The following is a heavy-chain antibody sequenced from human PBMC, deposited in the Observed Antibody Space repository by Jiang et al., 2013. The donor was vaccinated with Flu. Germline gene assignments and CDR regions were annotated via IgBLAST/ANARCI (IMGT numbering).Heavy chain of an antibody. J-gene: IGHJ4*02. CDR1: GFTFRDFG. V-gene: IGHV3-33*01. CDR2: IRRDAGSE. D-gene: IGHD6-25*01. CDR3: ARDRGYTSGSRYFDY. Sequence: VQLVESGGGVVQPGGSLRVSCAASGFTFRDFGMHWVRQAPGKGLEWVAVIRRDAGSEYYEDSVKGRFTISRDNSKNTLFLQMSSLRVEDTAVYYCARDRGYTSGSRYFDYWGQGTLVTVSS.